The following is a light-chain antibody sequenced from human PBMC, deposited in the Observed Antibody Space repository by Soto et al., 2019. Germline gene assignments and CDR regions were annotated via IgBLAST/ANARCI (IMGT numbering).Light chain of an antibody. V-gene: IGKV3-15*01. CDR3: QHYNNWPYT. Sequence: EIVLTQSPATLSVSPGERATLSCRASQSVSSNLAWYQQKPGQAPRLLISGASARATGIPARFSGSGSGTEVTLTISSRQSEDFAVYYCQHYNNWPYTFGQGTKLEIK. CDR2: GAS. J-gene: IGKJ2*01. CDR1: QSVSSN.